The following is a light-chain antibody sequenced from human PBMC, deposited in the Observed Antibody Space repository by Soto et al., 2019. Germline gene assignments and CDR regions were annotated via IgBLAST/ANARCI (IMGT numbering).Light chain of an antibody. V-gene: IGKV3-11*01. CDR2: DAS. J-gene: IGKJ3*01. CDR1: QTVSFY. CDR3: QQRSNWPPFT. Sequence: DIVLTPSPAPLSLSPGERATLSCRASQTVSFYLAWYQQKPGQAPRLLIYDASKWATGTPATFSGSGSGTDFTLTIISLEPEDFAVYYCQQRSNWPPFTFGPGTKVDIK.